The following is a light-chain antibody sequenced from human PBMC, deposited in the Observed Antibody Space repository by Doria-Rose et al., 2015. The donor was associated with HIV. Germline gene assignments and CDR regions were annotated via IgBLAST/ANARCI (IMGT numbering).Light chain of an antibody. Sequence: EIVLTQSPATLSLSPGERATLSCRASQSVSSNLAWYQQKPGQAPRLLIYDAFNRATGIPARFSGSGSGTDLTLTISSLEPEDFTVYFCQQRSNWPPIFTFGPGTKVDI. CDR1: QSVSSN. V-gene: IGKV3-11*01. CDR2: DAF. CDR3: QQRSNWPPIFT. J-gene: IGKJ3*01.